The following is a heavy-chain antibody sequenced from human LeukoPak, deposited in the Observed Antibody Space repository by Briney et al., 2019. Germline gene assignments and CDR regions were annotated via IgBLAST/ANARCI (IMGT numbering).Heavy chain of an antibody. D-gene: IGHD2-2*01. CDR3: ARGRYCSSTSCPEMDYYYGMDV. V-gene: IGHV3-11*01. Sequence: GGSLRLSCAASGFTVSSNYMSWIRQAPGKGLEWVSYISSSGSTIYYADSVKGRFTISRDNAKNSLYLQMNSLRAEDTAVYYCARGRYCSSTSCPEMDYYYGMDVWGQGTTVTVSS. CDR2: ISSSGSTI. J-gene: IGHJ6*02. CDR1: GFTVSSNY.